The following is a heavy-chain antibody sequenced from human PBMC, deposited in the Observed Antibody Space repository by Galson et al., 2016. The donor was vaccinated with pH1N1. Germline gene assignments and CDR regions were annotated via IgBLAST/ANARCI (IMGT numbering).Heavy chain of an antibody. J-gene: IGHJ4*02. D-gene: IGHD3-22*01. V-gene: IGHV3-23*01. CDR3: VKLDSSGYYYGRFDS. Sequence: SLRLPCAASGFTFNIFAMSWVRQAPGKGPEWVSSISASGANTNYADPVKGRFTLSRDNSKNTLYLQTNSRRAEDTAIYYCVKLDSSGYYYGRFDSLGQGNLVTVSS. CDR2: ISASGANT. CDR1: GFTFNIFA.